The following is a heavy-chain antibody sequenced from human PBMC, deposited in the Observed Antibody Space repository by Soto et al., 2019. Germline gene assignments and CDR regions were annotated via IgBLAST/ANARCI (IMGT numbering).Heavy chain of an antibody. CDR2: VHYSGNT. CDR3: ARQDRVVAEGRWFDP. V-gene: IGHV4-38-2*02. J-gene: IGHJ5*02. D-gene: IGHD2-15*01. Sequence: SETLSLTCTVSGYSISSGYHWAWIRQPPGKGLEWLGSVHYSGNTYYNPSLKSRLTISVDKPKNQFSLNLSSVTAADTAVYYCARQDRVVAEGRWFDPWGQGTLVTVSS. CDR1: GYSISSGYH.